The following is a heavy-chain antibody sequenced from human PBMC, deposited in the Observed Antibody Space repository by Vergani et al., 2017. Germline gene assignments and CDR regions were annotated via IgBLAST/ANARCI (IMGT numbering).Heavy chain of an antibody. CDR2: INNDGHT. J-gene: IGHJ4*02. V-gene: IGHV4-34*02. CDR3: ARRRNGSGSYYRGGFDY. Sequence: QVQLQQWGAGVVKPSGTLSLTCAVFGESFSSFYWSWIRQPPGKGLEWIGEINNDGHTNYNPSLKSRVTISVDTSKNQFSLKLSSVTAADTAVYYCARRRNGSGSYYRGGFDYWGQGTLVTVSS. CDR1: GESFSSFY. D-gene: IGHD3-10*01.